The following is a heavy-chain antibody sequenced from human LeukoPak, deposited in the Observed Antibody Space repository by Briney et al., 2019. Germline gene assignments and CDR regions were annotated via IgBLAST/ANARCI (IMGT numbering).Heavy chain of an antibody. CDR3: ARGRLYAIN. V-gene: IGHV4-34*01. CDR2: INHSGST. Sequence: SETLSLTCTVSGGSISSYYWSWIRQPPGKGLEWIGEINHSGSTNYNPSLKSRVTISVDTSKNQFSLKLSSVTAADTAVYYCARGRLYAINWGQGTLVTVSS. J-gene: IGHJ4*02. D-gene: IGHD2-2*02. CDR1: GGSISSYY.